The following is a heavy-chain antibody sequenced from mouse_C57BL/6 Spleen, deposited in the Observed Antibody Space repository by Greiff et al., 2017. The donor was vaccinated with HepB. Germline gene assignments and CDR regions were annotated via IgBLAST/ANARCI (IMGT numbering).Heavy chain of an antibody. Sequence: VQLQQSGAELVRPGASVKLSCTASGFNIKDYYMHWVKQRPEQGLEWIGRIDPEDGDTEYAPKFQGKATMTADTSSNTAYLQLSSLTSEDTAVYYCTTTVVAKDAMDYWGQGTTLTVSS. CDR3: TTTVVAKDAMDY. CDR1: GFNIKDYY. V-gene: IGHV14-1*01. J-gene: IGHJ2*01. D-gene: IGHD1-1*01. CDR2: IDPEDGDT.